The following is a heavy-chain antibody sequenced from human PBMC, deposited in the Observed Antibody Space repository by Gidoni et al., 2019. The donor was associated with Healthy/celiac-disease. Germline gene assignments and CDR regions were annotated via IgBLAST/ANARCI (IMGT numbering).Heavy chain of an antibody. V-gene: IGHV3-30-3*01. CDR2: ISYDGSNK. CDR1: GLTFSSYA. Sequence: QVQLVESGGGVVQPGRSLRLSCAASGLTFSSYAMHWVRQAPGKGLEWVAVISYDGSNKYYADSVKGRFTISRDNSKNTLYLQMNSLRAEDTAVYYCARDQARAFDIWGQGTMVTVSS. CDR3: ARDQARAFDI. J-gene: IGHJ3*02.